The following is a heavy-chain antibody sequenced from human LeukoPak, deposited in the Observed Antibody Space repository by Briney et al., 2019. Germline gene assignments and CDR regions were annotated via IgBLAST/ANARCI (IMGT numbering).Heavy chain of an antibody. CDR3: GRGNKSFDP. Sequence: VGSVKVSCKASGYTFTAYYVHWVRQAPGQGLEWIGWINPNTGDTNYAPKFQGRVTMIKDTSTNSAYMELNKLTSDDTAVYYCGRGNKSFDPWGQGTLVTVSS. J-gene: IGHJ5*02. V-gene: IGHV1-2*02. CDR1: GYTFTAYY. CDR2: INPNTGDT.